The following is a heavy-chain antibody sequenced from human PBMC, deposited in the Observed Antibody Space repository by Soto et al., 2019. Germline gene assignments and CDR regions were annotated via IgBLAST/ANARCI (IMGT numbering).Heavy chain of an antibody. CDR2: IYYSGST. CDR1: GGSISSYY. D-gene: IGHD3-9*01. V-gene: IGHV4-59*01. CDR3: ARDAHYDILTGNYYYYGMDV. Sequence: PSETLSLTCTVSGGSISSYYWSWIRQPPGKGLEWIGYIYYSGSTNYNPSLKSRVTISVDTSKNQFSLKLSSVTAADTAVYYCARDAHYDILTGNYYYYGMDVWGQGTTVTVSS. J-gene: IGHJ6*02.